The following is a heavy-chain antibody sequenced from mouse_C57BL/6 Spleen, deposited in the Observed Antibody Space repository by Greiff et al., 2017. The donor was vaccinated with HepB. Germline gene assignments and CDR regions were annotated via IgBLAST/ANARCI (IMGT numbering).Heavy chain of an antibody. CDR2: INPNNGGT. Sequence: EVKLQQSGPELVKPGASVKISCKASGYTFTDYYMNWVKQSHGKSLEWIGDINPNNGGTSYNQKVKGKATLTVDKSSSTAYMELRSLTSEDSAVYYCARERASSWYFDVWGTGTTVTVSS. CDR3: ARERASSWYFDV. D-gene: IGHD1-3*01. V-gene: IGHV1-26*01. CDR1: GYTFTDYY. J-gene: IGHJ1*03.